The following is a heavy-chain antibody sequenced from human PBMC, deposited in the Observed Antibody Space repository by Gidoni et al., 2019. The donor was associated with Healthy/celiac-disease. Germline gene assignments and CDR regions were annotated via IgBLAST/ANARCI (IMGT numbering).Heavy chain of an antibody. CDR3: ARALVVTAPKSYYYGMDV. Sequence: QVQLVESGGGLVKPGEYLCTPCAASGFTFSDYYVSWNLQAPGKGLEWVSYMSSSGNTIYYADSVKGRFTISRVNAKNSLFLHMNSLRAEDTAVYHCARALVVTAPKSYYYGMDVWGQGTTVTVSS. V-gene: IGHV3-11*01. CDR2: MSSSGNTI. CDR1: GFTFSDYY. J-gene: IGHJ6*02. D-gene: IGHD2-2*01.